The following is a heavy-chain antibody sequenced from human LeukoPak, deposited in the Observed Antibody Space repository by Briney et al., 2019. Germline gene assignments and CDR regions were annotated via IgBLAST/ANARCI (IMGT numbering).Heavy chain of an antibody. CDR1: GGSISSYY. CDR3: ARHGTVKYWSGGSCYSDAGLADY. V-gene: IGHV4-59*08. D-gene: IGHD2-15*01. Sequence: SETLSLTCTVSGGSISSYYWSWIRQPPGQGLAGIGYIYYSGSTNYHPSLTSRVTISVDTSKNQLSLKLTSVTAADTAVYYCARHGTVKYWSGGSCYSDAGLADYWGQGTLVTVSS. J-gene: IGHJ4*02. CDR2: IYYSGST.